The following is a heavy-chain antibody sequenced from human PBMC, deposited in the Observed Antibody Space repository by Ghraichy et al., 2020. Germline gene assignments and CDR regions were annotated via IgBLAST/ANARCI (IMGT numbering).Heavy chain of an antibody. CDR3: ARGSSWYEVFQH. J-gene: IGHJ1*01. Sequence: SETLSLTCAVYGGSFSGYYWSWIRQPPGKGLEWIGEINHSGSTNYNPSLKSRVTISVDTSKNQFSLKLSSVTAADTAVYYCARGSSWYEVFQHWGQGTLVTVSS. D-gene: IGHD6-13*01. V-gene: IGHV4-34*01. CDR1: GGSFSGYY. CDR2: INHSGST.